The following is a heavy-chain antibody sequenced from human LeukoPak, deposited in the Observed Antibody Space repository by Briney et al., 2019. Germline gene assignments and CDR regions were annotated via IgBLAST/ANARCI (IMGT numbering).Heavy chain of an antibody. CDR2: IYYSGST. CDR1: GGSISSYY. J-gene: IGHJ5*02. Sequence: SETLSLTCTVSGGSISSYYWSWIRQPPGKGLEWIGYIYYSGSTNYNPSLKSRVTISVDTSKNQFSLKLSSVTAADTAVYYCARGSTAVLRYFDWLLYKPNWFDPWGQGTLVTVSS. V-gene: IGHV4-59*12. CDR3: ARGSTAVLRYFDWLLYKPNWFDP. D-gene: IGHD3-9*01.